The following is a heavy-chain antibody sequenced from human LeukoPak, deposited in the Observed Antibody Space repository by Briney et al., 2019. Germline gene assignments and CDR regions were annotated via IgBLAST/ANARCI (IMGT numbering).Heavy chain of an antibody. CDR3: ARDRLRGSGWFDP. V-gene: IGHV4-59*01. Sequence: PSETLSLTCTVSGGSISGSYWSWIRQPPGKGLEWIAYIYYSGSTNYNPSLKSRVTISVDTSKSQFSLKLSSVTAADTAVYYCARDRLRGSGWFDPWGQGTLVTVSS. D-gene: IGHD2-15*01. J-gene: IGHJ5*02. CDR2: IYYSGST. CDR1: GGSISGSY.